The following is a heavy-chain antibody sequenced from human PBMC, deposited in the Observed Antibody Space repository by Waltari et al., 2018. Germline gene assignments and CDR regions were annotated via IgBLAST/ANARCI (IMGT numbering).Heavy chain of an antibody. Sequence: QVQLVQSGAEVKKPGASVKVSCKASGYSFNSYGFSWVRQAPGQGLEWMGWVSAYSGDTDYAQNFQGRVTMTTDTSTSTAYMELRSLRSDDTAVYYCARERYGGYSLEYWGQGTLVTVSS. CDR3: ARERYGGYSLEY. CDR1: GYSFNSYG. D-gene: IGHD5-12*01. CDR2: VSAYSGDT. J-gene: IGHJ4*02. V-gene: IGHV1-18*01.